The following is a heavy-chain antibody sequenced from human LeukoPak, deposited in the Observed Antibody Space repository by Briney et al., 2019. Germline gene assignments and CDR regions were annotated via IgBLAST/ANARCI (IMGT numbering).Heavy chain of an antibody. J-gene: IGHJ4*02. Sequence: GAAVKVSCKASGYTFTSYGLSWVRQAPGQGLEWMGWISGYNGNTNYAQKLQGRVTMTTDTSTSTAYLELRSLRSDDTAVYYCARERRYYGSGSYYLIDYWGQGTLVTVSS. CDR3: ARERRYYGSGSYYLIDY. V-gene: IGHV1-18*01. D-gene: IGHD3-10*01. CDR2: ISGYNGNT. CDR1: GYTFTSYG.